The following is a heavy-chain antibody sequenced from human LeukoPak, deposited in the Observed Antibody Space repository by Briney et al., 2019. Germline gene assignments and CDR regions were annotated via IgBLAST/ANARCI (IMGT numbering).Heavy chain of an antibody. CDR1: GFNFRTFA. CDR3: ARSRLGRASAGKKYYYYGMDV. CDR2: ISYDGNNK. J-gene: IGHJ6*02. V-gene: IGHV3-30*04. D-gene: IGHD6-25*01. Sequence: PGGSLRLSCAASGFNFRTFAMYWVRQAPGKGLEWVAVISYDGNNKYYADSVKGRLTISRDNSKNTLYLQMNSLRAEDTAMYFCARSRLGRASAGKKYYYYGMDVWGQGTHVTVSS.